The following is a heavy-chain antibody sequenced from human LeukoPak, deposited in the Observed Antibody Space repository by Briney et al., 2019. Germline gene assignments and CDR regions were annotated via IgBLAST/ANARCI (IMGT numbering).Heavy chain of an antibody. J-gene: IGHJ4*02. Sequence: SETLSLTCTVSGGSINSYYWSWIRQPPGKGLEWIGYIYYTGSTNYNPPLRSRVTMSVDTSKNQFSLKLSSVTAADTAVYYCARFSGGSWFDYWGQGTLVTVSS. CDR1: GGSINSYY. CDR2: IYYTGST. D-gene: IGHD6-13*01. V-gene: IGHV4-59*01. CDR3: ARFSGGSWFDY.